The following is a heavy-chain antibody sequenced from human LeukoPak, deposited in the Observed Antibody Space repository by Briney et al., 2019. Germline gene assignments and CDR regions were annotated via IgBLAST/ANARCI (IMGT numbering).Heavy chain of an antibody. J-gene: IGHJ4*02. CDR3: ARAPADYGGNLFDY. CDR2: IIPIFGTA. Sequence: SVKVSCKASGGTFISYAISWVRQAPGQGLEWMGGIIPIFGTANYAQKFQGRVTITADESTSTAYMELSSLRSEDTAVYYCARAPADYGGNLFDYWGQGTLVTVSS. V-gene: IGHV1-69*13. D-gene: IGHD4-23*01. CDR1: GGTFISYA.